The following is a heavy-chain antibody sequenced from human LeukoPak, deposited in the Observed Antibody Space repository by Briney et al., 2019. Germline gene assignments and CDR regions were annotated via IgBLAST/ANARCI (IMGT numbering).Heavy chain of an antibody. CDR1: GFTFSIYA. Sequence: GGSLRLSCAASGFTFSIYAMSWVRQAPGKGREWVSAISSSSGGTYYADSVKGRFTISRDNSKNTLYLQMNSLRAEATALYYCAKSMGGRPTYNSFCYGMDVWGQGTTVTVSS. CDR3: AKSMGGRPTYNSFCYGMDV. D-gene: IGHD2-15*01. V-gene: IGHV3-23*01. CDR2: ISSSSGGT. J-gene: IGHJ6*01.